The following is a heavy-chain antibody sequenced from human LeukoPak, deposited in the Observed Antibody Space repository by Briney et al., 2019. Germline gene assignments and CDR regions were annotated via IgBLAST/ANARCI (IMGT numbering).Heavy chain of an antibody. J-gene: IGHJ4*02. CDR1: GCTLTELS. Sequence: ASVKVSCKVSGCTLTELSMHWVRQAPGKGLEWMGGVYPEDGETIYAQKFQGRVTMTEDTSTDTAYMELSSLRSEDTAVYYCATGPVRCSSTSCYAIFDYWGQGTLVTVSS. CDR3: ATGPVRCSSTSCYAIFDY. V-gene: IGHV1-24*01. CDR2: VYPEDGET. D-gene: IGHD2-2*01.